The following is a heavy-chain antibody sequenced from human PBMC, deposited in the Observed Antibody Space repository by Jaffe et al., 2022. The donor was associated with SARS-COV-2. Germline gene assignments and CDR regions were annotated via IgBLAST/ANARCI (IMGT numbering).Heavy chain of an antibody. CDR2: IYYSGST. Sequence: QVQLQESGPGLVKPSETLSLTCTVSGGSISSYYWSWIRQPPGKGLEWIGYIYYSGSTNYNPSLKSRVTISVDTSKNQFSLKLSSVTAADTAVYYCARQGIAVAGFDPWGQGTLVTVSS. CDR1: GGSISSYY. CDR3: ARQGIAVAGFDP. J-gene: IGHJ5*02. V-gene: IGHV4-59*01. D-gene: IGHD6-19*01.